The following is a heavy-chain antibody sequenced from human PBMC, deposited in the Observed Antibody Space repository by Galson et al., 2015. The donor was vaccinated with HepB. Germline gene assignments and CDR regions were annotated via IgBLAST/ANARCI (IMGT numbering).Heavy chain of an antibody. CDR2: IYYRGST. J-gene: IGHJ5*02. CDR3: AREVDILTGYSTNWFDP. CDR1: GGSISSGGYY. D-gene: IGHD3-9*01. Sequence: TLSLTCTVSGGSISSGGYYWSWIRQHPGKGLEWIGYIYYRGSTYYNPSLKSRVTISVDTSKNQFSLKLSSVTAADTAVYYCAREVDILTGYSTNWFDPWGQGTLVTVSS. V-gene: IGHV4-31*03.